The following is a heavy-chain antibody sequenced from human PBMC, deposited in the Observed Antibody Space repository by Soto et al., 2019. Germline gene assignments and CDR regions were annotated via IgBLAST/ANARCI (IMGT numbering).Heavy chain of an antibody. Sequence: KGACKAACYSYTSYGSRWRRKNTGQGLEWMGWISAYNGNTNYAQKLQGRVTMTTDTSTSTAYMELRGLRSDDTAVYYCARAKPYCSSTSCPLHYFYYYYGMDVWGQGTLVTVS. CDR3: ARAKPYCSSTSCPLHYFYYYYGMDV. CDR2: ISAYNGNT. D-gene: IGHD2-2*01. CDR1: CYSYTSYG. V-gene: IGHV1-18*01. J-gene: IGHJ6*02.